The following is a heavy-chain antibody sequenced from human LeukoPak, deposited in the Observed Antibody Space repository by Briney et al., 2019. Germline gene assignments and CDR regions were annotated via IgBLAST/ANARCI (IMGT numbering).Heavy chain of an antibody. CDR3: ARSDSSRWIDY. CDR1: GGSISSYY. V-gene: IGHV4-59*01. D-gene: IGHD3-22*01. Sequence: SETLSLTCTVPGGSISSYYWSWIRQPPGRGLEWIGYVYYSGNTNYNPSLKSRVTMSVDTSKNQFSLNLSSVTAADTAVYYCARSDSSRWIDYWGQGTVTTVTS. J-gene: IGHJ4*02. CDR2: VYYSGNT.